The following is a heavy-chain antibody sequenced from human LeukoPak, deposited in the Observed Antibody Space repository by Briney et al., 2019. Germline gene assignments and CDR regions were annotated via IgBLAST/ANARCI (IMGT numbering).Heavy chain of an antibody. CDR2: IKEDGSEK. CDR3: ARDAGYGGNSDY. V-gene: IGHV3-7*03. J-gene: IGHJ4*02. Sequence: GGSLRLSCEASVFTLDIFWITWVRHAPGKGLESVAYIKEDGSEKYYADSVKGRFTISRDNAKNSLYLQMNSLRAEDTGVYYCARDAGYGGNSDYWGQGTLVTVSS. CDR1: VFTLDIFW. D-gene: IGHD4-23*01.